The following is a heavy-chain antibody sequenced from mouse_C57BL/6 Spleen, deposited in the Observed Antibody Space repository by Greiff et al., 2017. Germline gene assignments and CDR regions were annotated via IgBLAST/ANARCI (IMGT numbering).Heavy chain of an antibody. Sequence: QVQLQQSGPGLVQPSQSLSITCTVSGFSLTSYGVHWVRQSPGKGLEWLVVIWSDGSTTYTSALKSRLSISKDNSKSQVFLKMNSLQTDDTAMYYCARQDYGSSYGAMDYWGQGTSVTVSS. CDR2: IWSDGST. V-gene: IGHV2-6*02. D-gene: IGHD1-1*01. CDR3: ARQDYGSSYGAMDY. CDR1: GFSLTSYG. J-gene: IGHJ4*01.